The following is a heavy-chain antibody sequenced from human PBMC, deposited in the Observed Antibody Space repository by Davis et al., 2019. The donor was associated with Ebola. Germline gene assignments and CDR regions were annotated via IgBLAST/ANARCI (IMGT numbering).Heavy chain of an antibody. CDR2: ISGGGGST. CDR1: GFSFSSFA. D-gene: IGHD3-10*01. V-gene: IGHV3-23*01. J-gene: IGHJ6*02. CDR3: ARDELLWFGELLYGNYGMDV. Sequence: GGSLRLSCAASGFSFSSFAMSWVRQAPGKGLEWVSVISGGGGSTFYADSVRGRFTISRDNAKNSLYLQMNSLRAEDTAVYYCARDELLWFGELLYGNYGMDVWGQGTTVTVSS.